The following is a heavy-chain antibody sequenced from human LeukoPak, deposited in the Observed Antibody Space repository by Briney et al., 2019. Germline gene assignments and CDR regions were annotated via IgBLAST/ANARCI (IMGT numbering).Heavy chain of an antibody. CDR2: IYPGDSDT. V-gene: IGHV5-51*01. CDR3: ARSHSGWIYYFDY. Sequence: GESLKISCKGSGYSLTSYWIGWVRPLPGKGLGWMGIIYPGDSDTRYSPSFQGQVTISADKSISTAYLQWSSLKASDTAMYYCARSHSGWIYYFDYWGQGTLVTVSS. CDR1: GYSLTSYW. D-gene: IGHD6-19*01. J-gene: IGHJ4*02.